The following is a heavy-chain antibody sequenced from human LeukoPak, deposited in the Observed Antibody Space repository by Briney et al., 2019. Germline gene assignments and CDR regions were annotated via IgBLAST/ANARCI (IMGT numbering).Heavy chain of an antibody. CDR1: GYTFTNYY. CDR2: INPSGGST. V-gene: IGHV1-46*01. CDR3: ARASSTVTTPNHYYYGMDV. J-gene: IGHJ6*02. Sequence: ASVKVSCKASGYTFTNYYMHWVRQAPGQGLEWMGIINPSGGSTSYAQKFQGRVTMTRDTSTSTVYMELSGLRSEDTAVYYCARASSTVTTPNHYYYGMDVWGQGTTVTVSS. D-gene: IGHD4-17*01.